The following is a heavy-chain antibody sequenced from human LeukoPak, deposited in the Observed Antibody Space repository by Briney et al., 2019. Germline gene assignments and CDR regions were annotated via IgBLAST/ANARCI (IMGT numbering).Heavy chain of an antibody. CDR2: IDTTSTYI. CDR3: ARSRRDSAWYIDDY. V-gene: IGHV3-21*01. D-gene: IGHD6-13*01. CDR1: GFTFSSFN. Sequence: PGGSLRLSCAASGFTFSSFNMNWVRQAPGKGLEWVASIDTTSTYIFYADSVRGRFTISRGHARSSLSLQMHSLTADDTAVYYCARSRRDSAWYIDDYWGQGTQVTVSS. J-gene: IGHJ4*02.